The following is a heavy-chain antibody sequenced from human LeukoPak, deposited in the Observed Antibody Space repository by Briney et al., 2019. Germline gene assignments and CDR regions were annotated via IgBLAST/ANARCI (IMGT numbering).Heavy chain of an antibody. V-gene: IGHV4-39*01. D-gene: IGHD3-22*01. CDR3: ARLGYYDSSGSDY. Sequence: SETLSLTCTVSGGSISSSSYCWGWIRQPPGKGLEWIGSIYYSGSTYYNPSLKSRVTISVDTSKNQFSLKLSSVTAADTAVYYCARLGYYDSSGSDYWGQGTLVTVSS. CDR2: IYYSGST. J-gene: IGHJ4*02. CDR1: GGSISSSSYC.